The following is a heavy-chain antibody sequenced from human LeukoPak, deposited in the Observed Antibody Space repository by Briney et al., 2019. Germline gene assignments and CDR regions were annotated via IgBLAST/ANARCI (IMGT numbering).Heavy chain of an antibody. CDR2: IYTSGST. V-gene: IGHV4-61*02. Sequence: KPSQTLSLTCTVSGGSISSGSYYWSWIRQPAGKGLEWIGRIYTSGSTNYNPSLKSRVTISVDTSQNQFSLKLSSVTAADTAVYYCARDQIGYCSSTSCIYYYYMDVWGKGTTVTVSS. CDR1: GGSISSGSYY. D-gene: IGHD2-2*01. CDR3: ARDQIGYCSSTSCIYYYYMDV. J-gene: IGHJ6*03.